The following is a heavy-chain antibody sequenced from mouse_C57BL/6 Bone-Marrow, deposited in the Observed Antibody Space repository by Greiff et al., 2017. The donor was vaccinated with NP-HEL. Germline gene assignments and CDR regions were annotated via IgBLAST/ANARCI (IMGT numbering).Heavy chain of an antibody. Sequence: QVQLQQPGAELVKPGASVKLSCKASGYTFTSYWMHWVKQRPGRGLEWIGRIDPNSGGTKYNEKFKSKATLTVDTPSGTAYMQLSSLTSEDSAVYYCARGGARWLLRWYFDVWGTGTTVTVSA. J-gene: IGHJ1*03. CDR3: ARGGARWLLRWYFDV. V-gene: IGHV1-72*01. CDR1: GYTFTSYW. D-gene: IGHD2-3*01. CDR2: IDPNSGGT.